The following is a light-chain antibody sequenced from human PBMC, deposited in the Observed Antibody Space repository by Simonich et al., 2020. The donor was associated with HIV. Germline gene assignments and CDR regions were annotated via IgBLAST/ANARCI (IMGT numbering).Light chain of an antibody. V-gene: IGLV2-14*01. Sequence: QSALTQPASVSGSPGQSITISCSGTSSDVGGSNYVSWYQQYPGKAPKLMIYDVSKRPSGVSNRFSGSKSGNTASLTISGLQAEDEADYYCSSYTSSSTWVFGGGTKLTVL. CDR3: SSYTSSSTWV. CDR1: SSDVGGSNY. CDR2: DVS. J-gene: IGLJ3*02.